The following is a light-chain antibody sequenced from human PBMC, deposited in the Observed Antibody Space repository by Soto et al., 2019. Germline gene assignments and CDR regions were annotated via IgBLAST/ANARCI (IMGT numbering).Light chain of an antibody. J-gene: IGLJ1*01. CDR2: LNSDGSH. CDR3: QTWGTGILV. Sequence: QLVLTQSPSASASLGASVKLTCTLSSGHSSYAIAWHQQQPEKGPRYLMKLNSDGSHSKGDGIPDRFSGSSSGAERYLTISSLQSEDEADYYCQTWGTGILVFGTGTKLTV. CDR1: SGHSSYA. V-gene: IGLV4-69*01.